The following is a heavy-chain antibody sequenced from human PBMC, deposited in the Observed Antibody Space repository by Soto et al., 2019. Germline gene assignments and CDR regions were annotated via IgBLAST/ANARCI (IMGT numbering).Heavy chain of an antibody. CDR2: IYGGGTT. J-gene: IGHJ4*02. Sequence: EVQLVESGGGLIQPGGSLRLSCAASGFAVSSKYMTWVRQAPGKGLEWVSVIYGGGTTYYADSVKGRFTISRDTSKNTLYLQMNSLRAEDTAVYYGVQTNGWPGFDFWGQGTLVTVSS. CDR1: GFAVSSKY. V-gene: IGHV3-53*01. CDR3: VQTNGWPGFDF. D-gene: IGHD6-19*01.